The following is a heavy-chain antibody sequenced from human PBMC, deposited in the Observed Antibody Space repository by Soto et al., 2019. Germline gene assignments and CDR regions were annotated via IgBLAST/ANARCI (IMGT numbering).Heavy chain of an antibody. D-gene: IGHD4-17*01. Sequence: QVLLVQSGAEVKKPGASVRVSCRTSGYTFTSAYMHWVRQAPGQGLEWMGVINVRDGRTLYAQNCQGRVTLTRDTSTSTLYIERNSLTSEDTAVYYCARDRFGYADAGDWGQGTLVTVSS. CDR3: ARDRFGYADAGD. CDR1: GYTFTSAY. V-gene: IGHV1-46*01. CDR2: INVRDGRT. J-gene: IGHJ4*02.